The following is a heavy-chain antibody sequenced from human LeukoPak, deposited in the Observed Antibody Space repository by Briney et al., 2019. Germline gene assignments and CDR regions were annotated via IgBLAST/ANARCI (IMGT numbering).Heavy chain of an antibody. V-gene: IGHV5-51*01. CDR3: ARRGISPYREFDY. Sequence: GESLQISCKGSGYSFTSYWIGWVRQMPGKGLEWMGIIYPGDSDTRYSPSFQGQVTISADKSISTAYLQGSSLKASDTAMYYCARRGISPYREFDYWGQGTLVTVSS. J-gene: IGHJ4*02. CDR2: IYPGDSDT. CDR1: GYSFTSYW. D-gene: IGHD1-26*01.